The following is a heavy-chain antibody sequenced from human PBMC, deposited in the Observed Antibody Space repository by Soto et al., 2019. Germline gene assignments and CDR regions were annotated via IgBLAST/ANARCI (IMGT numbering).Heavy chain of an antibody. D-gene: IGHD6-6*01. J-gene: IGHJ6*01. CDR1: GGTFSSYA. Sequence: ASVKVSCKASGGTFSSYAISWVRQAPGQGLEWMGGTIPIFGTANYAQKFQGRVTITADESTSTAYMELSSLRSEDTAVYYCARDRQLVAPYYYYYGMDVWGQGTTVTVSS. V-gene: IGHV1-69*13. CDR3: ARDRQLVAPYYYYYGMDV. CDR2: TIPIFGTA.